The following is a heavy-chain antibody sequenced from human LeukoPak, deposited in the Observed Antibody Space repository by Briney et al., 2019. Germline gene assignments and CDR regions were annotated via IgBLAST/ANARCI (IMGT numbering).Heavy chain of an antibody. CDR1: GFTFSSYW. J-gene: IGHJ3*02. Sequence: GGSLRLSCAASGFTFSSYWMSWVRQAPGKGLEWVANIKQDGSEKYYVDSVKGRFTISRDNSKNTLYLQMNSLRAEDTAVYYCAGTLYSGYGLGSLGAFDIWGQGTMVTVSS. D-gene: IGHD5-12*01. CDR2: IKQDGSEK. V-gene: IGHV3-7*03. CDR3: AGTLYSGYGLGSLGAFDI.